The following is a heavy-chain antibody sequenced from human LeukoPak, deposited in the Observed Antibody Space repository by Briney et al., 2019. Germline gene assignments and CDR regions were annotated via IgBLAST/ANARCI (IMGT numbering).Heavy chain of an antibody. CDR2: ISAYNGNT. V-gene: IGHV1-18*01. J-gene: IGHJ4*02. Sequence: GASVKVSCKASGYTFTSYGISWVRQAPGQGLEWMGWISAYNGNTNYAQKLQGRVTMTTDTSTSTAYMELRSLRSDDTAVYYCARAAQDGIDYSNYHYWGQGTLVTVSS. CDR1: GYTFTSYG. D-gene: IGHD4-11*01. CDR3: ARAAQDGIDYSNYHY.